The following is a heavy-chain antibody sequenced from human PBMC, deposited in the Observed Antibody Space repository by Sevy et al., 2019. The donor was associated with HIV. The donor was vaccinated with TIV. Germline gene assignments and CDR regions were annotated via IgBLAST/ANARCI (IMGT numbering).Heavy chain of an antibody. Sequence: GESLKISCAASGFTFSSYAMHWVRQAPGKGLEWVAVISYDGSNKYYADSVKGRFTISRDNSKNTLYLQMNSLRAEDTAVYYCARWVCISTSCLVDYWGQGTLVTVSS. CDR2: ISYDGSNK. J-gene: IGHJ4*02. CDR1: GFTFSSYA. CDR3: ARWVCISTSCLVDY. D-gene: IGHD2-2*01. V-gene: IGHV3-30-3*01.